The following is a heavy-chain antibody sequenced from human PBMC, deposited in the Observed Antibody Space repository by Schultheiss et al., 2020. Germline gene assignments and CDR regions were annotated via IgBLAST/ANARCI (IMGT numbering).Heavy chain of an antibody. D-gene: IGHD6-6*01. V-gene: IGHV3-11*06. J-gene: IGHJ6*04. CDR2: ISSSSSYI. CDR3: ARVEYIRAYYYYGMDV. CDR1: GLTFSDYY. Sequence: GGSLRLSCAASGLTFSDYYMSWIRQAPGKGLEWVSSISSSSSYIYYADSVKGRFTISRDNAKNSLYLQMNSLRAEDTAVYYCARVEYIRAYYYYGMDVWGKGTTVTVS.